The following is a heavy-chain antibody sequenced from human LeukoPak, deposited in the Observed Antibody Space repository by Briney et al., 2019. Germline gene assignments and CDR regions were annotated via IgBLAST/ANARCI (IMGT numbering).Heavy chain of an antibody. CDR2: MNHNSGNT. Sequence: ASVKVSCKASGYTFTSYDINWLRPATGQGLEWMGWMNHNSGNTGYAQKFQGRVTMTRNTSISTAYMELSSLRSEDTAVYYCARRYYDFWSGYSYYYYYYYMDVWGKGTTVTVSS. D-gene: IGHD3-3*01. CDR3: ARRYYDFWSGYSYYYYYYYMDV. J-gene: IGHJ6*03. V-gene: IGHV1-8*01. CDR1: GYTFTSYD.